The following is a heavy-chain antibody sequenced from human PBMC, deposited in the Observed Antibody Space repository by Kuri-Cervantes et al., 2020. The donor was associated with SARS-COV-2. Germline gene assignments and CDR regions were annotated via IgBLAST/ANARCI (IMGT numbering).Heavy chain of an antibody. Sequence: GESLKISCAASGFPLSACDMHWVRQVTGKGLEWVSTIATSGDTYYLNSVKGRFTISRESAQNSLYLQMNSLRVEDTAVYYCVREAPGSASGITSFDLWGRGTLVTVSS. D-gene: IGHD3-10*01. CDR1: GFPLSACD. CDR2: IATSGDT. V-gene: IGHV3-13*01. CDR3: VREAPGSASGITSFDL. J-gene: IGHJ2*01.